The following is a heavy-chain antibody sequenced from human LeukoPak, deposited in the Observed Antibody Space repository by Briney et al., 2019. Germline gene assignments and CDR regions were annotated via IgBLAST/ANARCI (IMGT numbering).Heavy chain of an antibody. CDR2: IYYSGTT. V-gene: IGHV4-59*01. J-gene: IGHJ4*02. D-gene: IGHD5-24*01. CDR3: AMSAYNSGAPDY. CDR1: GGSIRIYY. Sequence: PSETLSLTCTVSGGSIRIYYWICLRQPPGKGLEWIGYIYYSGTTNYNPSLKARVTISIDTSKNQFSPNLSSVTAADTAVYCCAMSAYNSGAPDYWGQGTLVTVSS.